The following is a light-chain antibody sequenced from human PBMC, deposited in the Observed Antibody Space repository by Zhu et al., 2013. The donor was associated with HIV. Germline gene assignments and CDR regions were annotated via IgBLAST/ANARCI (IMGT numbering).Light chain of an antibody. CDR2: AAS. V-gene: IGKV3-20*01. CDR3: HQYGNSPQT. CDR1: QSVTSSY. J-gene: IGKJ1*01. Sequence: ENVLTQSPGTLSLSPGETATLSCRASQSVTSSYLAWYQQKPGQAPRLLIYAASSRATGIPARFSGSGSGTDFTLTISRLEPEDFAVYYCHQYGNSPQTFGQGTKVAIK.